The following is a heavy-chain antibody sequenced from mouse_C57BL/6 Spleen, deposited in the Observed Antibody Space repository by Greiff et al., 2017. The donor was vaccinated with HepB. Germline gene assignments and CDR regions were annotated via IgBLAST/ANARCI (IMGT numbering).Heavy chain of an antibody. CDR3: TIRFVDTVVVPY. D-gene: IGHD1-1*01. J-gene: IGHJ3*01. CDR1: GHTFTDYE. V-gene: IGHV1-15*01. CDR2: IDPETGGT. Sequence: VQLEQSGAELVRPGASVTLSCKASGHTFTDYEMHWVKQTPVHGLEWIGAIDPETGGTDYTQKFKGKAILTADKSSSTAYVELRSLTSEDAAVYYCTIRFVDTVVVPYWGQGTLVTVSA.